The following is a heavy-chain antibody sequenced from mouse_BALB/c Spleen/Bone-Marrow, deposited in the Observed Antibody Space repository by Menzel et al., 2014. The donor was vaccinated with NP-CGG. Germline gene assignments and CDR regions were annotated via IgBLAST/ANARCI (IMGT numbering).Heavy chain of an antibody. CDR3: ARRDYYGSSFYWYFDV. CDR1: GYTFTSYV. D-gene: IGHD1-1*01. V-gene: IGHV1-14*01. CDR2: INPYNDGT. J-gene: IGHJ1*01. Sequence: EVQLQQSGPELVKPGASVKMSCKASGYTFTSYVVHWVKQKPGQGLEWIGYINPYNDGTKYNEKFKGKATLTSDKSSSTAYMELSSLTSEDSAVYYCARRDYYGSSFYWYFDVWGAGTTVTVSS.